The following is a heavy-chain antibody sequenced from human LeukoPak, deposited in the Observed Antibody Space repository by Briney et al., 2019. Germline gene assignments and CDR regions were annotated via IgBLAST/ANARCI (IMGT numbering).Heavy chain of an antibody. CDR3: ARGRTVVMSYFDY. Sequence: ASETLSLTCTVSGGSISSGGYYWSWIRQHPGKGLEWIGHIYYSGSTYYNPSLKSRVTISVDTSKNQFSLKLSSVTAADTAVYYCARGRTVVMSYFDYWGQGTLVTVSS. V-gene: IGHV4-31*03. CDR1: GGSISSGGYY. CDR2: IYYSGST. D-gene: IGHD4-23*01. J-gene: IGHJ4*02.